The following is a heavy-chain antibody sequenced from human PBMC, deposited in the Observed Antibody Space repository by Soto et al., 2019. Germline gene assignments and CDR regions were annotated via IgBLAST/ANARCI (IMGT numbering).Heavy chain of an antibody. J-gene: IGHJ6*02. V-gene: IGHV1-46*01. CDR3: AIHSMTTVNVVYYYGMDV. Sequence: ASVTGSCTASGYTFTSYYMHRVRQAPGQGLEWMGIINPSGGSTSYAQKFQGRVTMTRDTSTSTVYMELNSLRAEDPAVYYCAIHSMTTVNVVYYYGMDVWGQGTTVTVSS. CDR1: GYTFTSYY. CDR2: INPSGGST. D-gene: IGHD4-4*01.